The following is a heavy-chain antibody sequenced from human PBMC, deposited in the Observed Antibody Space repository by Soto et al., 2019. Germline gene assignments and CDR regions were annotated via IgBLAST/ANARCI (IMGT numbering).Heavy chain of an antibody. Sequence: GASVKVSCKASGYTFTSYDISWVRQATGQGLERKGRMNPNSGNTGYAKKFQGRVTMTRNTSISTAYMELSSLRSEDTAVYYCARGYDDYRNYCYYYYMDVWGKGTTVTVSS. CDR2: MNPNSGNT. V-gene: IGHV1-8*01. CDR3: ARGYDDYRNYCYYYYMDV. J-gene: IGHJ6*03. CDR1: GYTFTSYD. D-gene: IGHD4-4*01.